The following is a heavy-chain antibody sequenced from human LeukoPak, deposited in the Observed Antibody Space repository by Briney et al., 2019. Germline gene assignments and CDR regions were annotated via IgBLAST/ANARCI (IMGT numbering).Heavy chain of an antibody. V-gene: IGHV4-34*01. CDR3: ARTTYYEFWSGSPGAFDI. CDR1: GGSFSGYY. D-gene: IGHD3-3*01. J-gene: IGHJ3*02. CDR2: INHRGST. Sequence: SETLSLTCGVYGGSFSGYYWTWIRQPPGKGLEWIGEINHRGSTNYNPSLKGRVTISVDTSKNEFSLNLDSVTAADTAVYYCARTTYYEFWSGSPGAFDIWGQGSRVTVSS.